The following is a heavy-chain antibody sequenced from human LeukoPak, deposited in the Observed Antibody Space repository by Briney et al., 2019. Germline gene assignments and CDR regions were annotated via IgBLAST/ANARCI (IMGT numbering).Heavy chain of an antibody. Sequence: GGSLRLSCAASGFTFDDYAMHWVRQAPGKGLEWVSLISWDGGSTYYADSVKGRFTISRDNSKNSLYLQMNSLRAEDTALYYCARSGSIAARPDYYYYYMDVWGKGTTVTVSS. D-gene: IGHD6-6*01. V-gene: IGHV3-43D*03. CDR3: ARSGSIAARPDYYYYYMDV. CDR2: ISWDGGST. J-gene: IGHJ6*03. CDR1: GFTFDDYA.